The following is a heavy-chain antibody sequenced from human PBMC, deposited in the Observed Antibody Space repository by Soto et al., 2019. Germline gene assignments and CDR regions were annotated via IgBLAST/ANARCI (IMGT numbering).Heavy chain of an antibody. D-gene: IGHD3-10*01. Sequence: QVQLVESGGGVVQPGRSLRLSCAASGFTFSSYGMHWVRQAPGKGLEWVAVIWYDGSNKYYADSVKGRFTISRDNSKNTLYLQMNSLRAEDTAVYYCARELYGSVSCFEYWGQGTLVTVSS. CDR2: IWYDGSNK. CDR1: GFTFSSYG. CDR3: ARELYGSVSCFEY. J-gene: IGHJ4*02. V-gene: IGHV3-33*01.